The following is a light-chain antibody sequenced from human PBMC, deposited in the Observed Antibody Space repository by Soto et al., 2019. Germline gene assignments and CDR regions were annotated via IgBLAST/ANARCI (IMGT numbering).Light chain of an antibody. J-gene: IGLJ2*01. CDR3: ASWDDSLKV. CDR1: SSNIGNNA. CDR2: GNY. V-gene: IGLV1-44*01. Sequence: QSVPTQPPSASGTPGQRVTISCSGRSSNIGNNAVNWYQQLPGTAPKLLIYGNYKRPSGVPDRFSGTKSGTSASLAIGGLQSEDEADYYCASWDDSLKVFGGGTKLTVL.